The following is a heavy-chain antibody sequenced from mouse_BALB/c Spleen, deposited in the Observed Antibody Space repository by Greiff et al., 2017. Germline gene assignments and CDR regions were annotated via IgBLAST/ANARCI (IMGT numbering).Heavy chain of an antibody. CDR2: ISYDGSN. CDR1: GYSITSGYY. Sequence: EVQVVESGPGLVKPSQSLSLTCSVTGYSITSGYYWNWIRQFPGNKLEWMGYISYDGSNNYNPSLKNRISITRDTSKNQFFLKLNSVTTEDTATYYCTLGSSYEWFAYWGQGTLVTVSA. V-gene: IGHV3-6*02. CDR3: TLGSSYEWFAY. D-gene: IGHD1-1*01. J-gene: IGHJ3*01.